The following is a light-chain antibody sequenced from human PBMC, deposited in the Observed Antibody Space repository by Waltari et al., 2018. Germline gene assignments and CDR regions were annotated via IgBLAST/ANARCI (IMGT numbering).Light chain of an antibody. J-gene: IGKJ2*01. V-gene: IGKV1-8*01. CDR2: AAS. CDR1: QGINTY. CDR3: QQYYNYPYT. Sequence: AIRMTQSPSSFSASTGDRVTMTCRASQGINTYVAWYQQKPGKAPNLLIYAASTLQSGVPSRFSGSGSGTDFTLTIGCLQSEDFATYYCQQYYNYPYTFGQGTKVEIK.